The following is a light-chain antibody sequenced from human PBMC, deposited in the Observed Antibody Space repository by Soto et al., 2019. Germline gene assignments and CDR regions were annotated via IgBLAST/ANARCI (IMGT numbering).Light chain of an antibody. CDR3: QQYDSSPRT. CDR1: QSISSSY. CDR2: GPS. V-gene: IGKV3-20*01. Sequence: ETVFTQSPCTLSLSPGERATLSCRASQSISSSYLAWYQQKPGQAPRLLIYGPSSRATGIPDRFSGSGSGTDFTLTINRLEPEDFAVYYCQQYDSSPRTFGQGSKVDIK. J-gene: IGKJ1*01.